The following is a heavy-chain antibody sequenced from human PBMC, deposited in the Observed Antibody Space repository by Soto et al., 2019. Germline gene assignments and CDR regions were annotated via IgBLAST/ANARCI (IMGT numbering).Heavy chain of an antibody. V-gene: IGHV3-23*01. Sequence: GGSLRLSCAASGFTFSNYAMTWVRQAPGKGLEWVSGISGSGGTTFYAGSVKGRFAISRDNSKNTLYLQMNSLRAEDTAVYYCAKGEDTIFGVVLYWGQGTLVTVSS. J-gene: IGHJ4*02. D-gene: IGHD3-3*01. CDR2: ISGSGGTT. CDR1: GFTFSNYA. CDR3: AKGEDTIFGVVLY.